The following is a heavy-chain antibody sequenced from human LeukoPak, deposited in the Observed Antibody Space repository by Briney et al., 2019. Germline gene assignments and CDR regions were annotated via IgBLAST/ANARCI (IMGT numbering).Heavy chain of an antibody. D-gene: IGHD6-19*01. CDR3: ARDRQWLVDH. Sequence: SETQSLTCTVPGDSISSYYWSWIRQPAGKGLEWIGRVYVTGSTNLNPALQSRVTMSVDTSKNQFSLKLTSVTAADTAVYYCARDRQWLVDHWGQGTLVTVSS. CDR1: GDSISSYY. J-gene: IGHJ5*02. V-gene: IGHV4-4*07. CDR2: VYVTGST.